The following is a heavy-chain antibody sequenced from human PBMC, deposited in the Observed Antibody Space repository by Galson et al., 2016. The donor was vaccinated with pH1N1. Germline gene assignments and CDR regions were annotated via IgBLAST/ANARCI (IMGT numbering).Heavy chain of an antibody. Sequence: TLSLTCTVSGGSISSGGYYWSWIRQHPGKGLEWIGYIYYSGSTYYNPSLKSRVIISVDTSKNQFSLNLSSVTAADTAAYYCVRAYYDSSPRNWFDPWGQGTLVTVSS. D-gene: IGHD3-22*01. CDR2: IYYSGST. V-gene: IGHV4-31*03. CDR3: VRAYYDSSPRNWFDP. CDR1: GGSISSGGYY. J-gene: IGHJ5*02.